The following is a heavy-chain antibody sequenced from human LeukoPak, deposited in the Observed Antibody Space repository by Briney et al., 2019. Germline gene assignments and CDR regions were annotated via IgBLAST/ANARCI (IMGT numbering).Heavy chain of an antibody. J-gene: IGHJ4*02. V-gene: IGHV3-53*01. CDR3: NSGSYSSIPNFFDY. Sequence: PGGSLRLSCAASGFTVNSNYMSWVRQAPGKGLEWVSVIYTGGTTYYADSVKGRFTISRDNSKNTLYLQMNSLRAEDTAVYYCNSGSYSSIPNFFDYWGQGTLVTVSS. D-gene: IGHD3-10*01. CDR1: GFTVNSNY. CDR2: IYTGGTT.